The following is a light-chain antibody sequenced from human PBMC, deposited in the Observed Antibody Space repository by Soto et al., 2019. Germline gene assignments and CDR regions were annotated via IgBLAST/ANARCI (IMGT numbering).Light chain of an antibody. CDR3: CSYAGSSAVV. CDR1: SSDVGSYNL. J-gene: IGLJ2*01. V-gene: IGLV2-23*02. CDR2: EVS. Sequence: QSALTQPASVSGSPGQSITISCTGTSSDVGSYNLVSWYQQHPGKAPKLMIYEVSTRPSGVSNRFSGSKSGNTASLTISGLQAEDEADYYCCSYAGSSAVVFGGGTQLTVL.